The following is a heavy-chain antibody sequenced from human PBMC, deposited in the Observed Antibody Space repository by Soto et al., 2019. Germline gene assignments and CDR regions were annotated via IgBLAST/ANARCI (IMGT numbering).Heavy chain of an antibody. V-gene: IGHV4-4*02. J-gene: IGHJ4*02. D-gene: IGHD1-1*01. CDR1: GGSISSSNW. Sequence: PSETLSLTCAVSGGSISSSNWWSWVRQPPGKGLEWIGEIYHSGSTNYNPSLKSRVTISVDKSKNQFSLKLSSVTAADTAVYYCARDIGVHLGTTGNVYWGQGTLVTVSS. CDR3: ARDIGVHLGTTGNVY. CDR2: IYHSGST.